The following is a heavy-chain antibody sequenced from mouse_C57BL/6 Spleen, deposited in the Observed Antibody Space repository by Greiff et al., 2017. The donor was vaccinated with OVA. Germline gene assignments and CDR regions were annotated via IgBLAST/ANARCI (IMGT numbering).Heavy chain of an antibody. D-gene: IGHD1-1*01. Sequence: QVQLQQSGPELVKPGASVKISCTASGYTFTDYYINWVKQSPGKGLEWIGWIYPGSGNTKYNEKFKGKATLTVDTSASTAYMQLSSLTSEDSAVYFCARPYYGSTWFACWGKGTLVTVSA. J-gene: IGHJ3*01. V-gene: IGHV1-84*01. CDR2: IYPGSGNT. CDR3: ARPYYGSTWFAC. CDR1: GYTFTDYY.